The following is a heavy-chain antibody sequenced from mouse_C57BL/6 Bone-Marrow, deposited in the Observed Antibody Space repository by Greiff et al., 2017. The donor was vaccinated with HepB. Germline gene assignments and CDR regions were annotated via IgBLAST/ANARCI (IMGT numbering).Heavy chain of an antibody. Sequence: QVQLKQPGAELVKPGASVKLSCKASGYTFTSYWMHWVKQRPGQGLEWIGMIHPNSGSTNYNEKFKSKATLTVDKSSSTAYMQLSSLTSEDSAVYYCARYYSNYLYYFDYCGQGTTLTVSS. CDR2: IHPNSGST. V-gene: IGHV1-64*01. J-gene: IGHJ2*01. CDR1: GYTFTSYW. CDR3: ARYYSNYLYYFDY. D-gene: IGHD2-5*01.